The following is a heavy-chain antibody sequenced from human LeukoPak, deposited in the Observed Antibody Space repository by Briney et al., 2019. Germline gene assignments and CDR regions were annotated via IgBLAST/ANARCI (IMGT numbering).Heavy chain of an antibody. CDR2: IGTAGDT. CDR3: ARGYYYGSGRTPFDY. D-gene: IGHD3-10*01. CDR1: GFTFSSYD. J-gene: IGHJ4*02. V-gene: IGHV3-13*01. Sequence: PGGSLRLSCAASGFTFSSYDMHWVRHATGKGLEWVSAIGTAGDTYYPGSVKGRFTISRENAKNSLYPQMNSLRAGDTAVYYCARGYYYGSGRTPFDYWGQGTLVTVSS.